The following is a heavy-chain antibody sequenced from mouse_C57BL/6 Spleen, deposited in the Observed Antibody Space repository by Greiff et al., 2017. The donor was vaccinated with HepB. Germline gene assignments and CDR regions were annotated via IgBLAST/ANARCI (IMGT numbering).Heavy chain of an antibody. Sequence: VQLQQSGAELVKPGASVKLSCKASGYTFTSYWMHWVKQRPGQGLEWIGMIHPNSGSTNYNEKFKSKATLTVDKSSSTAYLQLRSLTSEDSAVYYCARSYPMVTTWDWYFDVWGTGTTVTVSS. CDR3: ARSYPMVTTWDWYFDV. V-gene: IGHV1-64*01. CDR1: GYTFTSYW. J-gene: IGHJ1*03. CDR2: IHPNSGST. D-gene: IGHD2-2*01.